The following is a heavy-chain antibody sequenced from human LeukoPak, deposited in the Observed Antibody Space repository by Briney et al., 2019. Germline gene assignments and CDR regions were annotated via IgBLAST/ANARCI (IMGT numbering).Heavy chain of an antibody. Sequence: PGGSLRLSCAASGFVFDDYAMHWVRQAPGKGLEWVSGISWNSGSIGYADSVKGRFTISRDNAKNSLYLQMNSLRAEDTALYYCAKGPYYDILTGYVDYWGQGTLVTVSS. V-gene: IGHV3-9*01. J-gene: IGHJ4*02. CDR3: AKGPYYDILTGYVDY. D-gene: IGHD3-9*01. CDR2: ISWNSGSI. CDR1: GFVFDDYA.